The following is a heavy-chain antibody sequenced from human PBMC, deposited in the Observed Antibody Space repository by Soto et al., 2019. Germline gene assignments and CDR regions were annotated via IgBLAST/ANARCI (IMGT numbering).Heavy chain of an antibody. CDR2: VYHNGGP. CDR3: VRHGGRLFDY. V-gene: IGHV4-4*02. D-gene: IGHD2-15*01. CDR1: DGFISSSNY. J-gene: IGHJ4*02. Sequence: QVQLQESGPGLVKPSGTLSLTCAVSDGFISSSNYWSWVRQPPGKGLEWIGQVYHNGGPSYNPSLRSRVTMSIDKSKNQFSLNLSAVTAVDTAVYFCVRHGGRLFDYWGPGHLVTVSS.